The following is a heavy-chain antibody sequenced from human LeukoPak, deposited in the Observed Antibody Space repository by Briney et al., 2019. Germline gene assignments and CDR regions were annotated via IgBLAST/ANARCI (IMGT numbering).Heavy chain of an antibody. J-gene: IGHJ4*02. V-gene: IGHV4-39*01. CDR3: ARRGTKIQLWLGVGGYYFDY. D-gene: IGHD5-18*01. Sequence: SETLSLTCTVSGGSISSSSYYWGWIRQPPGKGLEWIGSIYYSGSTYYNPSLKSRVTISVDTSKNQFSLKLSSVTAADTAVYYCARRGTKIQLWLGVGGYYFDYWGQGTLVTVSS. CDR2: IYYSGST. CDR1: GGSISSSSYY.